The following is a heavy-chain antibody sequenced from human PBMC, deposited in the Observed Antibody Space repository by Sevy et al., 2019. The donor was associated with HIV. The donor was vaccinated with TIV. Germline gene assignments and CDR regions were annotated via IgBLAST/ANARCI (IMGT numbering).Heavy chain of an antibody. Sequence: GESLKISCKGSGYSFTSYWIGWVRQMPGKGLEWMGIIYPGDSDTRYSPSFQGQVTISADKSISTAYLQWSSLKASDTAMYYCARSRRDGYNPKGAFDIRGQGTMVTVSS. D-gene: IGHD5-12*01. CDR3: ARSRRDGYNPKGAFDI. V-gene: IGHV5-51*01. CDR1: GYSFTSYW. CDR2: IYPGDSDT. J-gene: IGHJ3*02.